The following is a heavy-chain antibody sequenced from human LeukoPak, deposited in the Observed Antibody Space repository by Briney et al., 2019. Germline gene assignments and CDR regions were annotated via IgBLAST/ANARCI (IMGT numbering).Heavy chain of an antibody. CDR1: GGSFSGYY. CDR2: INHSGST. J-gene: IGHJ4*02. CDR3: ARWGLKYSSSWYADY. D-gene: IGHD6-13*01. Sequence: SETLSLTCAVYGGSFSGYYWSWIRQPPGKGLEWIGEINHSGSTNYNPSLKSRVTISVDTSKNQFSLKLSSVTAADTAMYYCARWGLKYSSSWYADYWGQGTLVTVSS. V-gene: IGHV4-34*01.